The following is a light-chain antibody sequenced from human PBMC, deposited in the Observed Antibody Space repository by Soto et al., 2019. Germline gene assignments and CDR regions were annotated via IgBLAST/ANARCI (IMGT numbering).Light chain of an antibody. CDR2: GAS. V-gene: IGKV1-39*01. CDR3: QESYSFLWGT. J-gene: IGKJ1*01. Sequence: DMQMTQSPSSLSASVGDRVTITCRTNQSISTSLNWYQQKAGKAPKLLIYGASTLQSGVPLRFSGSGSGTDFTLTISSLQREDFATYYCQESYSFLWGTCGQGTKVDIK. CDR1: QSISTS.